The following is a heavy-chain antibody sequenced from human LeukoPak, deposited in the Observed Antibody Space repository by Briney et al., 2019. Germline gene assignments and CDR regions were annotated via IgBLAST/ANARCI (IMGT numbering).Heavy chain of an antibody. CDR1: GFTFSSYA. J-gene: IGHJ3*02. CDR2: ISGSGGST. V-gene: IGHV3-23*01. Sequence: GGSLRLSCAASGFTFSSYAMSWVRQAPGKGLEWVSAISGSGGSTYYADSVKGRFTISRDNSKNTLYLQMNSLRAEDTAVYYCAKVDYYGSGSYKVAHDAFDIWGQGTMVTVSS. D-gene: IGHD3-10*01. CDR3: AKVDYYGSGSYKVAHDAFDI.